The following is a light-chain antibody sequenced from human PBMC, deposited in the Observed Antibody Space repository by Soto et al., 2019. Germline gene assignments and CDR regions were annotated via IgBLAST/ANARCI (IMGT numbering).Light chain of an antibody. CDR2: DAS. V-gene: IGKV3-11*01. Sequence: EIVLTQSPATLSLSPGERATLSCRASQSVGNYLAWYQQRPGQAPRLLIYDASNRATGIPARFSGSGSGTDFPLPISSLGPEGCAVYYCQERGDWAPGDTFGQGTRLEMK. CDR1: QSVGNY. J-gene: IGKJ5*01. CDR3: QERGDWAPGDT.